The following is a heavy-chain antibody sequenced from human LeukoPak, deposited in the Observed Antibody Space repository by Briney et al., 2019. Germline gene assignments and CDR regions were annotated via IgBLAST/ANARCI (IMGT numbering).Heavy chain of an antibody. J-gene: IGHJ6*02. CDR3: ARDRKDYKYYYYGMDV. CDR2: IYSGGST. CDR1: GFTFTSSA. V-gene: IGHV3-66*01. Sequence: GGSLRLSCAASGFTFTSSAMSWVRQAPGKGLEWVSVIYSGGSTYYADSVKGRFTISRDNSKNTLYLQMNSLRAEDTAVYYCARDRKDYKYYYYGMDVWGQGTTVTVSS. D-gene: IGHD4-11*01.